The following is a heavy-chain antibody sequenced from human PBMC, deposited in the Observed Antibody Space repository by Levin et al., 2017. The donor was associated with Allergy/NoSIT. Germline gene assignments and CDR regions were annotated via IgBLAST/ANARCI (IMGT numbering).Heavy chain of an antibody. CDR1: GGTFSSYA. CDR3: ARPGYYYDSSYHAFDI. Sequence: GASVKVSCKASGGTFSSYAISWVRQAPGQGLEWMGGIIPIFGTANYAQKFQGRVTITADESTSTAYMELSSLRSEDTAVYYCARPGYYYDSSYHAFDIWGQGTMVTVSS. CDR2: IIPIFGTA. V-gene: IGHV1-69*13. D-gene: IGHD3-22*01. J-gene: IGHJ3*02.